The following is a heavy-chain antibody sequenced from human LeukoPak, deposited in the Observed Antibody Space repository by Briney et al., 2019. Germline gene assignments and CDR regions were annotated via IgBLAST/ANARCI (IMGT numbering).Heavy chain of an antibody. CDR3: AKDWSCDY. D-gene: IGHD1-26*01. V-gene: IGHV3-23*01. Sequence: HSGGSLRLSCAASGFTFSSYAMSWVRQAPGKGLEWVSAISGSGGSTYYADSVKGRFTISRDNSKNTLYLHMISLRAEDTAIYYCAKDWSCDYWGQGTLVTVSS. J-gene: IGHJ4*02. CDR2: ISGSGGST. CDR1: GFTFSSYA.